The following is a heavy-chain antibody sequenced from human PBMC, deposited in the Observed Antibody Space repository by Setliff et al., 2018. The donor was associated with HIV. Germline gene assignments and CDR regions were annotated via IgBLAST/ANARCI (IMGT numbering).Heavy chain of an antibody. CDR2: IIPIFSTS. Sequence: SVKVSCKASGSTFTSYAINWVRQAPGQGLGWMGGIIPIFSTSNYAQRFQGRVTITADESTSTAYMELYNLRSEDTAMYYCTRGRGIIGALVYWGQGTLVTVSS. CDR3: TRGRGIIGALVY. D-gene: IGHD2-21*01. V-gene: IGHV1-69*13. CDR1: GSTFTSYA. J-gene: IGHJ4*02.